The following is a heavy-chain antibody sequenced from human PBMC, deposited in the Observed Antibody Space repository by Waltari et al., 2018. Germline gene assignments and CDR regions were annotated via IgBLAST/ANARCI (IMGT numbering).Heavy chain of an antibody. V-gene: IGHV1-8*01. Sequence: QVHLAQSGAEVKKPGASVKVSCEASGNNLVISDINWVRQAPGQGLEWMGWMNPNSCNTGYAQKFQGRVTMTRNSAISTAYMELSGLRSEDTAVYYCARSQGSISAPPYYYYIDVWGEGTTVTVSS. J-gene: IGHJ6*03. CDR1: GNNLVISD. D-gene: IGHD3-3*01. CDR3: ARSQGSISAPPYYYYIDV. CDR2: MNPNSCNT.